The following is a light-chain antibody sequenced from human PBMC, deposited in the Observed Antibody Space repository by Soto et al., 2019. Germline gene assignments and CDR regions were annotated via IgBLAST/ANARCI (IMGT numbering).Light chain of an antibody. J-gene: IGKJ1*01. V-gene: IGKV4-1*01. Sequence: DIVLTQSPDSVAVSLGERATINCKSSQSVLFSINQKNYLAWYHQKPGQPPKLLIYWASIRESGVPTPFSGSGSGTNFTLTISSLQAEDAAVYYCQQYYTTPPTFGLGTKVEVK. CDR2: WAS. CDR1: QSVLFSINQKNY. CDR3: QQYYTTPPT.